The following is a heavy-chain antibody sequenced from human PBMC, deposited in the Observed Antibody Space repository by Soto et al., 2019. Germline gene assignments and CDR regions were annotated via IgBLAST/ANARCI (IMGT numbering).Heavy chain of an antibody. V-gene: IGHV3-21*01. J-gene: IGHJ6*03. CDR1: GFTFSSYS. CDR2: ISSSSSYI. D-gene: IGHD3-3*01. CDR3: ARGVIEMIFGVVPYYYYYMDV. Sequence: GESLKISCAASGFTFSSYSMNWVRQAPGKGLEWVSSISSSSSYIYYADSVKGRFTISRDNAKNSLYLQMNSLRAEDTAVYYCARGVIEMIFGVVPYYYYYMDVWGKGTTVTVSS.